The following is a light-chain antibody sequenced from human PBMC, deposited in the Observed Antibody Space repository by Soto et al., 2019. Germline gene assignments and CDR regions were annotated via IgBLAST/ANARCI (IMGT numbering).Light chain of an antibody. CDR2: DVS. V-gene: IGLV2-11*01. Sequence: QSVLTQPRSVSGSPGQSVTISCTGTSSDVGGYNYVSWYQQHPGKAPKLMIYDVSKRPSGVPDRFSGSKSGTTASLTISGLQAEDDAHYYCCSYAGSYTYVFGTGTKLTVL. CDR3: CSYAGSYTYV. J-gene: IGLJ1*01. CDR1: SSDVGGYNY.